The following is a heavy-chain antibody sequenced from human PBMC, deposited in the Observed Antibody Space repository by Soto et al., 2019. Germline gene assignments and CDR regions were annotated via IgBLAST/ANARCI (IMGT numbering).Heavy chain of an antibody. D-gene: IGHD3-3*01. Sequence: QVQLQESCPGLVKPSGTLSLTCAVSGGSISSSNWWSWVRQPPGKWLEWIGEMYHSGSTNYNPSLKSRVTISVDKSKNQFSLKLSAGTAAYTAVYYCARVGGYYGYYYYGMDVWGQGTTVTVSS. CDR3: ARVGGYYGYYYYGMDV. CDR1: GGSISSSNW. V-gene: IGHV4-4*02. J-gene: IGHJ6*02. CDR2: MYHSGST.